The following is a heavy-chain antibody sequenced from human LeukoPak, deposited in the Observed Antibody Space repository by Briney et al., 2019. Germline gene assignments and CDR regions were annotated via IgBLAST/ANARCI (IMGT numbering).Heavy chain of an antibody. J-gene: IGHJ6*02. Sequence: GASVKVSCKASGYTFTSYGISWVRQAPGQGLEWMGWISAYNGNTNYAQKLQGRVTMTTDTSTGTAYMELRSLRSDDTAVYYCARDSATVTTLKSYYYYYGMGVWGQGTTVTVSS. CDR3: ARDSATVTTLKSYYYYYGMGV. V-gene: IGHV1-18*01. CDR1: GYTFTSYG. D-gene: IGHD4-17*01. CDR2: ISAYNGNT.